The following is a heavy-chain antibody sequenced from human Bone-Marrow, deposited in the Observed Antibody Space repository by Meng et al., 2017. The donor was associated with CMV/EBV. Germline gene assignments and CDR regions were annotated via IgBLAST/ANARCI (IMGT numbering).Heavy chain of an antibody. V-gene: IGHV1-69*05. CDR2: IIPIFGTA. CDR1: GYTFTGYY. D-gene: IGHD3-16*02. J-gene: IGHJ3*02. CDR3: ARTGGDYVWGSYPPSSDAFNI. Sequence: SVKVSCKASGYTFTGYYMHWVRQAPGQGLEWMGGIIPIFGTANYAQKFQGRVTITTDESTSTAYMELSSLRSEDTAVYYCARTGGDYVWGSYPPSSDAFNIWGQGTMATVSS.